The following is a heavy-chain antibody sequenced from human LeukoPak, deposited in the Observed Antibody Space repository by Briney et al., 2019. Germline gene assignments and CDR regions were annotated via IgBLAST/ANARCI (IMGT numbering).Heavy chain of an antibody. D-gene: IGHD3-3*01. CDR2: ICGSGGST. Sequence: GESPRLSRALSGFTFSSYAMSWVCQAPGKGLEWGSGICGSGGSTYYADSVKGRFTISRDSSKNTLYLQMNSLRAEDTAVYYCAKGPGYDFWSGYYGYFDYWGQGTLVTVSS. CDR1: GFTFSSYA. CDR3: AKGPGYDFWSGYYGYFDY. V-gene: IGHV3-23*01. J-gene: IGHJ4*02.